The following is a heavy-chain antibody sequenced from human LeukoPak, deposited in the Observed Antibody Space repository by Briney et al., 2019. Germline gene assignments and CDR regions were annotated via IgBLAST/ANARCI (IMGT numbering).Heavy chain of an antibody. V-gene: IGHV4-34*01. CDR3: AEAYARYTNSWYDY. J-gene: IGHJ4*02. D-gene: IGHD6-13*01. CDR1: GGSFSGYY. Sequence: SETLSLTCGVYGGSFSGYYWSWIRQPPGKGLEWIGEINHSGSTNYNPSLKSRVTISVDTSKNQFSLKLSSVTAADTAIYYCAEAYARYTNSWYDYWGQGTLVTVSS. CDR2: INHSGST.